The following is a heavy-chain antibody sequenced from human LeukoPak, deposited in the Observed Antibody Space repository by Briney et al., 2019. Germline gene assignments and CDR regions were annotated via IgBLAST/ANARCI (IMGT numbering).Heavy chain of an antibody. CDR1: GFTFSSYG. J-gene: IGHJ4*02. CDR3: AKGEGTATAQYFDY. CDR2: ISYDGGNK. Sequence: GGSLRLSCAASGFTFSSYGMHWVRQAPGKGLEWVAVISYDGGNKYYADSVKGRFTISRDNSKNTLYLQMNSLRAEDTAVYYCAKGEGTATAQYFDYWGQGTLVTVSS. V-gene: IGHV3-30*18. D-gene: IGHD1-14*01.